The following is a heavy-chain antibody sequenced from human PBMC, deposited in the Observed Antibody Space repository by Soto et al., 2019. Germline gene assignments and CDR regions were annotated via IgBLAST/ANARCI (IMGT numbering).Heavy chain of an antibody. J-gene: IGHJ6*02. CDR3: ARVRGESERLANYGMDA. CDR1: GYTFTNYG. Sequence: QVQLVQSGGEVKKPGASVKVSCKASGYTFTNYGISWVRQAPGQGLEWMGWISAYNGNRKYAQKLQDRVTMTTDTSTNTAYMELRSLRSDDTAMYYCARVRGESERLANYGMDAWGQGTTVTV. V-gene: IGHV1-18*01. CDR2: ISAYNGNR. D-gene: IGHD6-25*01.